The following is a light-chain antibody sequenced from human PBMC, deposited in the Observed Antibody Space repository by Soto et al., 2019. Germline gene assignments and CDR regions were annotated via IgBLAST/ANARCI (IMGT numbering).Light chain of an antibody. CDR2: GAS. V-gene: IGKV3-20*01. CDR1: QSVSSSY. Sequence: EIVLTQSPGTLSLSPGERATLSCRASQSVSSSYLAWYQQKPGQAPRLLIYGASSRATGIPDRFSGSGSGTDFTLTISRLEPEDFATYYCQQYNDYSRTFGQGTKVEIK. J-gene: IGKJ1*01. CDR3: QQYNDYSRT.